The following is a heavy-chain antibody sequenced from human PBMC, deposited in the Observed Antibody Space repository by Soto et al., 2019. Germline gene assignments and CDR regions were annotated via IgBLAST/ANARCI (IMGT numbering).Heavy chain of an antibody. CDR3: AHRRGFYGLYGMDV. CDR2: IYWDDDK. Sequence: QSTLKESGPTLVKPTQTLTLTCTFSGLSLSTSEVGVGWIRQPPGKALEWLALIYWDDDKRYSPSLKSRLTITKDTSKNQVVLTMTNMDPVDTATYYCAHRRGFYGLYGMDVWGQGTTVTVSS. V-gene: IGHV2-5*02. CDR1: GLSLSTSEVG. J-gene: IGHJ6*02. D-gene: IGHD1-26*01.